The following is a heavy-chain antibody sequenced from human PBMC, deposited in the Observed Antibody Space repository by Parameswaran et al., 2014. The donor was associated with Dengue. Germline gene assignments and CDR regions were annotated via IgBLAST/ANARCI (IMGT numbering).Heavy chain of an antibody. CDR2: IIPLFGTT. CDR3: ARGRLTAYGSIKTYYFDN. D-gene: IGHD4-17*01. V-gene: IGHV1-69*01. Sequence: VRQMPGKGLELMGGIIPLFGTTNYAQKFQDRITITAEESTRTIYMELSSLRSEDTAVYFCARGRLTAYGSIKTYYFDNWGQGTLVTVSS. J-gene: IGHJ4*02.